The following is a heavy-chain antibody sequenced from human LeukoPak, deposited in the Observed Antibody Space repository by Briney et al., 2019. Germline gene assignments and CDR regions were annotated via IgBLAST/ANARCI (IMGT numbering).Heavy chain of an antibody. CDR1: GYTFTGYY. V-gene: IGHV1-46*01. Sequence: ASVKVSCKASGYTFTGYYMHWVRQAPGQGLEWMGIINPSGGSTSYAQKFQGRVTMTRDTSTSTVYMEPSSLRSEHTTVYYCARIGSNYYDSSGTDAFDIWGQGTMVTVSS. D-gene: IGHD3-22*01. CDR3: ARIGSNYYDSSGTDAFDI. CDR2: INPSGGST. J-gene: IGHJ3*02.